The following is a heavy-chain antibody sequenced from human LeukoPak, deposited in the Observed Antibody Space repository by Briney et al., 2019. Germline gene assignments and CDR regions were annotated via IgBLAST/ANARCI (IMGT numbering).Heavy chain of an antibody. J-gene: IGHJ3*02. CDR3: ARDPKLRFLEWYDAFDI. D-gene: IGHD3-3*01. V-gene: IGHV1-18*01. CDR2: ISAYNGNT. Sequence: ASVKVSCKASGYTFTSYGIGWVRQAPGQGLEWMGWISAYNGNTNYAQKLQGRVTMTTDTSTSTAYMELRSLRSDDTAVYYCARDPKLRFLEWYDAFDIWGQGTMVTVSS. CDR1: GYTFTSYG.